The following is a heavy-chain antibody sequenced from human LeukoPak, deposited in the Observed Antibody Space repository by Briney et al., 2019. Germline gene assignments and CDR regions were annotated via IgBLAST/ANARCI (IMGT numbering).Heavy chain of an antibody. V-gene: IGHV3-23*01. CDR2: ISGSGGST. Sequence: TGGSLRLSCAASGFTFSSYGMHWVRQAPGKGLEWVSAISGSGGSTYYADSVKGRFTISRDNSKNTLYLQMNSLRAEDTAVYYCAKDLFDLYYGSGSYFDYWGQGTLVTVSS. J-gene: IGHJ4*02. CDR3: AKDLFDLYYGSGSYFDY. D-gene: IGHD3-10*01. CDR1: GFTFSSYG.